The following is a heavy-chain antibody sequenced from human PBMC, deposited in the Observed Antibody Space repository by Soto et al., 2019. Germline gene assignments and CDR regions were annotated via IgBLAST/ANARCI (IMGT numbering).Heavy chain of an antibody. Sequence: QVQLVQSGAEVKKPGSSVKVSCKASGGTFSSYAISWVRQAPGQGLEWMGGIIPIFGTANYAQKFQGRVTITADETTSTAYMELSSLRSEDTAVYYCARSRVTYYYDRSAFDIWGQGTMVTVSS. CDR1: GGTFSSYA. D-gene: IGHD3-22*01. V-gene: IGHV1-69*01. J-gene: IGHJ3*02. CDR2: IIPIFGTA. CDR3: ARSRVTYYYDRSAFDI.